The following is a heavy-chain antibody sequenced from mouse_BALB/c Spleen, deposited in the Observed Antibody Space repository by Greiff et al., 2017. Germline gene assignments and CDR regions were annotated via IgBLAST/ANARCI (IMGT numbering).Heavy chain of an antibody. Sequence: EVQLVESGGGLVKPGGSLKLSCAASGFTFSDYYMYWVRQTPEKRLEWVATISDGGSYTYYPDSVKGRFTISRDNAKNNLYLQMSSLKSEDTAMYYCASEFTTARYFDVWGAGTTVTVSS. J-gene: IGHJ1*01. D-gene: IGHD1-2*01. CDR3: ASEFTTARYFDV. CDR2: ISDGGSYT. V-gene: IGHV5-4*02. CDR1: GFTFSDYY.